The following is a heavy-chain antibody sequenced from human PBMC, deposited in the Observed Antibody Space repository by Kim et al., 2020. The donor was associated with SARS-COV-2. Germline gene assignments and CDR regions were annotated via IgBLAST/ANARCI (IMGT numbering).Heavy chain of an antibody. J-gene: IGHJ4*02. V-gene: IGHV4-34*01. Sequence: SETLSLTCAVYGGSFSGYYWSWIRQPPGKGLEWIGEINHSGSTNYNPSLKSRVTISVDTSKNQFSLKLSSVTAADTAVYYCARGTWAFGYWGQGTLVTVSS. D-gene: IGHD3-16*01. CDR2: INHSGST. CDR3: ARGTWAFGY. CDR1: GGSFSGYY.